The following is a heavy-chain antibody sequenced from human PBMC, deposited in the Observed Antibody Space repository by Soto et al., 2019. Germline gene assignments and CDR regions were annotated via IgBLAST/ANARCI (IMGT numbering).Heavy chain of an antibody. J-gene: IGHJ3*02. CDR1: GFTFSSYW. Sequence: EVQLVESGGGLVQPGGSLRLSCAASGFTFSSYWMSWVRQAPGKGLEWVANIKQDGSEKYYVDFVKGRFTISRDNAKNSLYLKKNSLRAEDTAVDYCARGGIAAAEGDAFDIWGQGTMVTVSS. CDR2: IKQDGSEK. V-gene: IGHV3-7*04. D-gene: IGHD6-13*01. CDR3: ARGGIAAAEGDAFDI.